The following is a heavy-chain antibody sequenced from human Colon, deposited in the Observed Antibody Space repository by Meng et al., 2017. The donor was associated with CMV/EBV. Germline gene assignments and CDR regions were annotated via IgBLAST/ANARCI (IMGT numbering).Heavy chain of an antibody. CDR2: IRPDGSQK. J-gene: IGHJ4*02. CDR3: ATGGGTEAAAAGVFDF. V-gene: IGHV3-33*07. CDR1: GFPIHRHA. D-gene: IGHD6-25*01. Sequence: SGFPIHRHAMYCVRQAPGKGLEWVATIRPDGSQKFFADSVKGRFTISRDNSKNMQFLEMNSLRDEDTAVYFCATGGGTEAAAAGVFDFWGPGTLVTVSS.